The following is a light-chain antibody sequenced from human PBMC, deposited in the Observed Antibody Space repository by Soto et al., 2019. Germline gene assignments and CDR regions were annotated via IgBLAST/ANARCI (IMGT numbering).Light chain of an antibody. V-gene: IGKV3-20*01. CDR2: ATS. J-gene: IGKJ2*01. CDR1: QRVSGFY. Sequence: EIVLTQSPGTLSLSPGERATLSCRASQRVSGFYLAWYQQKPGQAPRLLIYATSDRDTGIPDRFSGSGSGKDFDIPISRLQPEDFAGYYCQGYGSSPYIFGQGTKLEMK. CDR3: QGYGSSPYI.